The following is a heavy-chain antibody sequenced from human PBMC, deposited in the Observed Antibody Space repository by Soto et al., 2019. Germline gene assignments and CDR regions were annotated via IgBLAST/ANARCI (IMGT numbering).Heavy chain of an antibody. Sequence: LSCVASGFSFSNYAMSWVRQAPGKGLEWVSTISGSGGDTYYADSVKGRFIISRDNSKNTLYLQMNSLRAEDTAKYYCAKYHYDSSGSYYYAYWGQGTLVTVSS. CDR3: AKYHYDSSGSYYYAY. CDR1: GFSFSNYA. V-gene: IGHV3-23*01. CDR2: ISGSGGDT. D-gene: IGHD3-22*01. J-gene: IGHJ4*02.